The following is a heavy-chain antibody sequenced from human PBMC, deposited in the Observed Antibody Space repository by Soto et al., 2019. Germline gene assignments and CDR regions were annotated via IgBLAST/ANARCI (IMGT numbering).Heavy chain of an antibody. CDR1: GGSCSGYY. CDR3: ARVPVQYCNGGRYLAP. Sequence: QVQLQPWCAGLLKPSETMSLTCAVYGGSCSGYYWSWIRQPPGKGLEWIGGIHHSGSTNYNPSLKSPFTMSVGAPNSQTGLKSSSVTAPDTAVYYFARVPVQYCNGGRYLAPSGGGGPVVVSS. V-gene: IGHV4-34*01. J-gene: IGHJ5*02. D-gene: IGHD2-15*01. CDR2: IHHSGST.